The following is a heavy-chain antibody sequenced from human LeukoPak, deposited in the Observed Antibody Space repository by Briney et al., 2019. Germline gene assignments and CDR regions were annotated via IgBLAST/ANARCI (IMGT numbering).Heavy chain of an antibody. Sequence: SETLSLTCTVSGGSISSYYWSWIRQPPGKGLEWIGYIYYSGSTNYNPSLKSRVTISVDTSKNQFSLKLSSVTAADTAVYYCAREGSSSWPKYNWFDPWGQGTLVTVSS. D-gene: IGHD6-13*01. J-gene: IGHJ5*02. CDR1: GGSISSYY. V-gene: IGHV4-59*12. CDR2: IYYSGST. CDR3: AREGSSSWPKYNWFDP.